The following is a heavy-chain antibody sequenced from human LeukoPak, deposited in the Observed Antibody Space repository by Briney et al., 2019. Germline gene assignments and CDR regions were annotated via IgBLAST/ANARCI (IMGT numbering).Heavy chain of an antibody. V-gene: IGHV1-2*02. CDR3: SRGGESYFDFWCGYYSIDY. D-gene: IGHD3-3*01. J-gene: IGHJ4*02. CDR1: GYTFTGYY. Sequence: ATVKVSCKASGYTFTGYYMKWVRQAPGKGLEGMGWINPNSGSTNYAQKFQVRVTMTRDTSTSTAYMELSRLSSNDTAVYYCSRGGESYFDFWCGYYSIDYWGQGTLVTVSS. CDR2: INPNSGST.